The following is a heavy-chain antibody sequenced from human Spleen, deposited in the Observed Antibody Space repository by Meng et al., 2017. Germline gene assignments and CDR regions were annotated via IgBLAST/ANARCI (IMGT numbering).Heavy chain of an antibody. CDR1: GFTFSGYE. Sequence: GESLKISCAASGFTFSGYEMNWVRQAPGKGLEWVSYISSSGNTIYYADSVKGRFTISRDNAKNSLYLQMNSLRAEDTAVYYCARGLYTWLPYGMVVWGQGTTVTVSS. V-gene: IGHV3-48*03. CDR2: ISSSGNTI. CDR3: ARGLYTWLPYGMVV. D-gene: IGHD5-12*01. J-gene: IGHJ6*02.